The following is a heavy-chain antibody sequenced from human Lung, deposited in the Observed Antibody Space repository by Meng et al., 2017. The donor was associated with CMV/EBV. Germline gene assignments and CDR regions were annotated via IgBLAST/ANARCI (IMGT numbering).Heavy chain of an antibody. CDR2: VTPIVGIP. Sequence: SVKVSCKTSGGTFSDYTISWVRQAPGQGLEWMGRVTPIVGIPRYAQIFQDRVTITADKFTSTTYMELTGLTSTDTAVYYCATSQCSSANGRYAYNWFNSWGQGTLVTVSS. V-gene: IGHV1-69*02. CDR3: ATSQCSSANGRYAYNWFNS. CDR1: GGTFSDYT. J-gene: IGHJ5*01. D-gene: IGHD2-2*01.